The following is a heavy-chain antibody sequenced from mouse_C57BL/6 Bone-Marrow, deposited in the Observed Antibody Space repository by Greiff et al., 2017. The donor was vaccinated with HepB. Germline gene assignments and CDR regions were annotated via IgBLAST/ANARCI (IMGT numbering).Heavy chain of an antibody. D-gene: IGHD2-4*01. CDR1: GYTFTSYT. V-gene: IGHV1-4*01. CDR2: INPSSGYT. J-gene: IGHJ2*01. Sequence: VQVVESGAELARPGASVKMSCKASGYTFTSYTMHWVKQRPGQGLEWIGYINPSSGYTKYNQKFKDKATLTADKSSSTAYMQLRSLTSEDSAVYYCAFYDYDYFDYWGQGTTLTVSS. CDR3: AFYDYDYFDY.